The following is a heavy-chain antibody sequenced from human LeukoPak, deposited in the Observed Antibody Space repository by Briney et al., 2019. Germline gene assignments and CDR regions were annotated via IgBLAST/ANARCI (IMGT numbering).Heavy chain of an antibody. CDR3: TTAGSSIPPYYFDY. Sequence: GGSLRLSCAASGFTFSNAWMSWVRQAPGKGLEWVGRIKSKTDGGTTDYAAPVKGRFTISRDDSKNTLYLQMNSLKTEDTAVYHCTTAGSSIPPYYFDYWGQGTLVTVSS. CDR1: GFTFSNAW. J-gene: IGHJ4*02. V-gene: IGHV3-15*01. D-gene: IGHD6-13*01. CDR2: IKSKTDGGTT.